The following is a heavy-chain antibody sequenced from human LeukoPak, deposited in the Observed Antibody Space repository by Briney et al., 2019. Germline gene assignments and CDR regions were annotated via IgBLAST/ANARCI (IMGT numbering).Heavy chain of an antibody. Sequence: SVKVSCKASGGTFSSYAISWVRQAPGQGLEWMGGIIPIFGTANYAQKFQGRVTITADESTSTAYMELSSLRSEDTAVYYCASSQEWELSGLDYHYYGMDVWGQGTTVTVSS. D-gene: IGHD1-26*01. V-gene: IGHV1-69*13. CDR1: GGTFSSYA. J-gene: IGHJ6*02. CDR2: IIPIFGTA. CDR3: ASSQEWELSGLDYHYYGMDV.